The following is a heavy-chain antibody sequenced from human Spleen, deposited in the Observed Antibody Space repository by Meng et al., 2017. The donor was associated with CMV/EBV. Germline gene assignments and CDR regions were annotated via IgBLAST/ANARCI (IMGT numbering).Heavy chain of an antibody. V-gene: IGHV3-23*01. D-gene: IGHD2-15*01. CDR3: AKEKDRSLGYCSGGSCPRYYSDY. J-gene: IGHJ4*02. CDR2: ISGSGGTT. Sequence: GESLKISCAASGFTVSTYIMNWVRQAPGRGLEWVSSISGSGGTTYYADSVKGRFTISRGNSKNTLYLQMNSLRAEDTAVYYCAKEKDRSLGYCSGGSCPRYYSDYWGQGTLVTVSS. CDR1: GFTVSTYI.